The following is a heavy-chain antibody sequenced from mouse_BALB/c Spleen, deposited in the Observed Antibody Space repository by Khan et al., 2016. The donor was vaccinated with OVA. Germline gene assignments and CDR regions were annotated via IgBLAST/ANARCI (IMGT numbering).Heavy chain of an antibody. Sequence: QVQLQQSGAELVRPGVSVKISCKASGYTFTDYAMHWVKQRHAKSLEWIGVISTNYGDADYNQKFQGKASMTVDRSSSTVYMELARLTSEYSAIYYCLRGGKFAYWGQGTLVTVSA. CDR3: LRGGKFAY. CDR2: ISTNYGDA. J-gene: IGHJ3*01. CDR1: GYTFTDYA. V-gene: IGHV1S137*01. D-gene: IGHD1-1*02.